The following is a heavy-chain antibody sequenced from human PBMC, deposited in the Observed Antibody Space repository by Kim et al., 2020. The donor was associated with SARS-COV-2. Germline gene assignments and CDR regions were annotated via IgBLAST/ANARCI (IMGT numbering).Heavy chain of an antibody. D-gene: IGHD6-13*01. Sequence: SVKGRFTISRDNAKNSLYLQMNSLRAEDTALYHCAVDIAAAGAGGDAFDIWGQGTMVTVSS. J-gene: IGHJ3*02. CDR3: AVDIAAAGAGGDAFDI. V-gene: IGHV3-20*01.